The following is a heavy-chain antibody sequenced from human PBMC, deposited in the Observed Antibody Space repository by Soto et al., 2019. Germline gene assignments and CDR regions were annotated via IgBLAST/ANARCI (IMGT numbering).Heavy chain of an antibody. V-gene: IGHV4-4*07. Sequence: SETLSLTYTVSGGSISSYYWSWIRQPAGKGLEWIGRIYTSGSTNYNPSLKSRVTMSLDTSKNQFSLKLTSVTAADTALYYCARGNCSSPNCYSFSGYYGMDVWGQGTTVTVSS. CDR3: ARGNCSSPNCYSFSGYYGMDV. CDR2: IYTSGST. J-gene: IGHJ6*02. CDR1: GGSISSYY. D-gene: IGHD2-2*01.